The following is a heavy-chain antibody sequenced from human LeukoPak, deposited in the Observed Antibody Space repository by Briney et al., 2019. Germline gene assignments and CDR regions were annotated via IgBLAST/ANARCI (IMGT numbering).Heavy chain of an antibody. CDR3: AKDGSLRYFDWLKGYFDY. CDR1: GFRFSSYA. V-gene: IGHV3-23*01. CDR2: ISGSGVST. Sequence: GGSLRLSCAASGFRFSSYAMSWVRQAPGKGLEWVSAISGSGVSTYYADSVKGRFTVSRDNSKNTLYLQMSSLRAEDTAVYYCAKDGSLRYFDWLKGYFDYWGQGTLVTVSS. J-gene: IGHJ4*02. D-gene: IGHD3-9*01.